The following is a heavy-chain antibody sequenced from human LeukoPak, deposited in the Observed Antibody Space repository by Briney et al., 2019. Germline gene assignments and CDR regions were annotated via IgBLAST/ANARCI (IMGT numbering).Heavy chain of an antibody. D-gene: IGHD6-13*01. J-gene: IGHJ4*02. V-gene: IGHV3-33*01. CDR2: IWYDGSNK. Sequence: GRSLRLSCAASGFTFSSYGMHWVRQAPGKGLEWVAVIWYDGSNKYYADSVKGRFTISRDNSKNTLYLQMNSLRAEDTAVYYCARYSSSWRHFDYWGQGTLVTVSS. CDR3: ARYSSSWRHFDY. CDR1: GFTFSSYG.